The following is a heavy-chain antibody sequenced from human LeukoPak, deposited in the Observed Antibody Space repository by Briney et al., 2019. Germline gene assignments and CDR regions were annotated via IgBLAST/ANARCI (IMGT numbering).Heavy chain of an antibody. Sequence: GGSLRLFCAASGFTVSDNYMNWVRQAPGKGPEWVSIIYSGGNTYYADSVKGRFTISRDNSKNTLYLQMNSLRAEDTAVYYCAREGKYCTSTSCYGAFDMWGQGTMVTVSS. J-gene: IGHJ3*02. D-gene: IGHD2-2*01. CDR3: AREGKYCTSTSCYGAFDM. CDR1: GFTVSDNY. CDR2: IYSGGNT. V-gene: IGHV3-53*01.